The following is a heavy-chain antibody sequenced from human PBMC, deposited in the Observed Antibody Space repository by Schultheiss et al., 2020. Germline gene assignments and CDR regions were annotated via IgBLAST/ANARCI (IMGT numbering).Heavy chain of an antibody. CDR2: ISWNSGSI. V-gene: IGHV3-9*01. CDR3: AKANSEAYQVYFDH. Sequence: GGSLRLSCAASGFTFDDYAMHWVRQAPGNGLEWVSGISWNSGSIDYADSVKGRFTISRDNAKNSLYLQLNSLRAEDTALYYCAKANSEAYQVYFDHWGQGTLVTVSS. D-gene: IGHD1-26*01. J-gene: IGHJ4*02. CDR1: GFTFDDYA.